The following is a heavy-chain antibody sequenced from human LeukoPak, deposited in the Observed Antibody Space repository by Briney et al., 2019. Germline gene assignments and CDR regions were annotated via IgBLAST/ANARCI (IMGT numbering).Heavy chain of an antibody. CDR3: ARADMATTYYFDY. D-gene: IGHD5-24*01. J-gene: IGHJ4*02. V-gene: IGHV3-23*01. CDR2: ISGSGGST. CDR1: GFTFSSYA. Sequence: GGSLRLSCAASGFTFSSYAMSWVRQAPGKGLEWVSAISGSGGSTYYADSVKGRFTISRDNAKNSLYLQMNSLRAEDTAVYYCARADMATTYYFDYWGQGTPVTVSS.